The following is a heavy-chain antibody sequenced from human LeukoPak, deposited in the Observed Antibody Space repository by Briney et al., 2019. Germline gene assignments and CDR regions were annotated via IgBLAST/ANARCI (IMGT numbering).Heavy chain of an antibody. Sequence: SSETLSLTCTVSGGSVSSGSYCWSWIRQPPGKGLEWIGYMYYSGSTSYNPSLKSRVTISVDTSKNQFSLKLSSVAAADTAVYYCARDFYYDSSGYYDALDIWGQGTMVTVSS. V-gene: IGHV4-61*01. CDR1: GGSVSSGSYC. D-gene: IGHD3-22*01. CDR3: ARDFYYDSSGYYDALDI. CDR2: MYYSGST. J-gene: IGHJ3*02.